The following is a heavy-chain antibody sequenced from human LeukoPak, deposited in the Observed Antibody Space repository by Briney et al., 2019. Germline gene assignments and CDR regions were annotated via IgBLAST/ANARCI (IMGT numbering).Heavy chain of an antibody. J-gene: IGHJ4*02. CDR2: IYSGGST. CDR1: GFTVSSNY. V-gene: IGHV3-66*01. D-gene: IGHD6-13*01. CDR3: ARYSSSWAFDY. Sequence: SGGSLRLSCAASGFTVSSNYMSWVRQAPGKGLEWVSVIYSGGSTYYADSVKGGFTISRDNSKNTLYLQMNSLRAEDTAVYYCARYSSSWAFDYWGQGTLVTVSS.